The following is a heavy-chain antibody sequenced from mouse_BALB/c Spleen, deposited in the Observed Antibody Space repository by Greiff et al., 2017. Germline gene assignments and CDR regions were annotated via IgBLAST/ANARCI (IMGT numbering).Heavy chain of an antibody. CDR3: ARSGYDYDPFAY. CDR2: INPCTGYT. CDR1: GYTFTSYW. D-gene: IGHD2-4*01. V-gene: IGHV1-7*01. J-gene: IGHJ3*01. Sequence: QVQLQQSGAELAKPGASVKMSCKASGYTFTSYWMHWVKQRPGQGLEWIGYINPCTGYTEYNQKFKDKATLTADKSSSTAYMQLSSLTSEDSAVYYCARSGYDYDPFAYWGQGTLVTVSA.